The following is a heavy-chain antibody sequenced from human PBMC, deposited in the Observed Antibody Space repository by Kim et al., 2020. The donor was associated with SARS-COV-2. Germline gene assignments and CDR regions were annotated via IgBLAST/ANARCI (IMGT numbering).Heavy chain of an antibody. Sequence: GGSLRLSCAASGFTFSRFWMSWVRQVPGKGLEWVANIAQDGSEEDYVDSLKGRFTISRDNAKNLVYLQMNSLRADDMAVYYCARVLKYGDSYYFDYWGQGTLVTVS. J-gene: IGHJ4*02. V-gene: IGHV3-7*03. CDR1: GFTFSRFW. D-gene: IGHD4-17*01. CDR3: ARVLKYGDSYYFDY. CDR2: IAQDGSEE.